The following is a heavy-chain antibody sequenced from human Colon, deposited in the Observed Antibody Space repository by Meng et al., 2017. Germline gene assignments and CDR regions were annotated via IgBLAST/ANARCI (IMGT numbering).Heavy chain of an antibody. CDR1: GFTFSSYW. J-gene: IGHJ4*02. D-gene: IGHD3-16*01. CDR3: ARPPYGLLGY. CDR2: INKDGSEI. V-gene: IGHV3-7*01. Sequence: GESLKISCAASGFTFSSYWMSWVRQAPGKGLEWVANINKDGSEIYYMDSVKGRFTISRDNAKNSVYLQMNSLRVEDTAVYYCARPPYGLLGYWGQGTLVTVSS.